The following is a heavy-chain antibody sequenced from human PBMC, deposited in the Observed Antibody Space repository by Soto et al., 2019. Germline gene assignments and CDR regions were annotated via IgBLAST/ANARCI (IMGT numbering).Heavy chain of an antibody. D-gene: IGHD5-18*01. V-gene: IGHV4-34*01. J-gene: IGHJ4*02. CDR3: ARGDTAMGEPFFDY. CDR1: GGSFSGYY. CDR2: INHSGST. Sequence: SETLSLTCAVYGGSFSGYYWSWIRQPPGKGLEWIGEINHSGSTNYNPSLKSRVTISVDTSKNQFSLKLSSVTAADTAVYYCARGDTAMGEPFFDYWGQGTLVTVSS.